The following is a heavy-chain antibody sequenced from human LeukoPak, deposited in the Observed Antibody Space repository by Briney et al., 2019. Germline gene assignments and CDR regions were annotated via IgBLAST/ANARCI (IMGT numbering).Heavy chain of an antibody. V-gene: IGHV3-30*18. CDR1: GFTFSSYG. CDR3: AKDGGLRRYFDL. J-gene: IGHJ2*01. Sequence: GGSLRLSCAASGFTFSSYGMHWVRQAPGKGLEWVAVISYDGSNKYYADSVKGRFTISRDNSKNTLYLQMNSLRAEDTAVYYCAKDGGLRRYFDLWGRGTLVTVSS. D-gene: IGHD3-16*01. CDR2: ISYDGSNK.